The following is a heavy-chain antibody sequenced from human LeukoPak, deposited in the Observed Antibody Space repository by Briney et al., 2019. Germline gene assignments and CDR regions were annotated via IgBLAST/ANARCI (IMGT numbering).Heavy chain of an antibody. Sequence: GGSLRLSCAASGFTFSSYAMTWVRQAPGKGLEWVSSISGSGGSTNYADSVKGRFTISRDNSKNTLYLQMNSLRAEDTAVYYCARANTYDSNYYYGMDVWGQGTTVTVSS. CDR2: ISGSGGST. CDR3: ARANTYDSNYYYGMDV. D-gene: IGHD5-12*01. CDR1: GFTFSSYA. J-gene: IGHJ6*02. V-gene: IGHV3-23*01.